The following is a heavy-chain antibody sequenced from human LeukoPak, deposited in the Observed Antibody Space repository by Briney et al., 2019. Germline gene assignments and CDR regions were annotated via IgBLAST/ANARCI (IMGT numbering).Heavy chain of an antibody. J-gene: IGHJ6*03. CDR3: ARGARPVLRFLEWLSDYMDV. V-gene: IGHV4-61*02. CDR2: IYTSGST. D-gene: IGHD3-3*01. Sequence: SETLSLTCTVSGGSISSSSYYWGWIRQPAGKGLEWLGRIYTSGSTNYNPSLKSRVTISVDTSKNQFSLKLSSVTAADTAVYYCARGARPVLRFLEWLSDYMDVWGKGTTVTVSS. CDR1: GGSISSSSYY.